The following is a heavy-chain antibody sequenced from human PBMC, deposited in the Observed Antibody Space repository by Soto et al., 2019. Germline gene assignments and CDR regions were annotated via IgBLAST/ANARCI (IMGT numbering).Heavy chain of an antibody. CDR3: VRYCSSTLCNGVATRTFDY. J-gene: IGHJ4*02. D-gene: IGHD5-12*01. V-gene: IGHV3-48*03. Sequence: PGGSLRLSCAASRFTFSTYEMHWVRQAPGKGLEWVSCISSSGSSVYYADSVKGRFTISRDNSRNSLYLQMNSLRDEDTALYYCVRYCSSTLCNGVATRTFDYWGQGALATVSS. CDR1: RFTFSTYE. CDR2: ISSSGSSV.